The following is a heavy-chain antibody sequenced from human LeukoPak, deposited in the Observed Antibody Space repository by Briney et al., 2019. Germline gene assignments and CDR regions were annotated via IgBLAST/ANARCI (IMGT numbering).Heavy chain of an antibody. V-gene: IGHV4-34*03. D-gene: IGHD3-10*01. Sequence: SETLSLTCAVYGGSFSGYYWSWIRQPPGKGLEWIGEINHNGSTNYNPSLKSRVTISVDTSKNHFSLKLTSVTAADPAVYYCSMTSYGSGVSISGAVTPWSSIGSFDLWGRGTLVTVSS. CDR1: GGSFSGYY. CDR2: INHNGST. CDR3: SMTSYGSGVSISGAVTPWSSIGSFDL. J-gene: IGHJ2*01.